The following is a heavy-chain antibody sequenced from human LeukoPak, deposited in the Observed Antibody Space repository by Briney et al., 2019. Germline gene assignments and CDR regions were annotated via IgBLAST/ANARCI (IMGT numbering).Heavy chain of an antibody. CDR1: GYTFTSYD. D-gene: IGHD6-13*01. V-gene: IGHV1-8*03. CDR2: MNPNSGNT. Sequence: GASVKVSCKASGYTFTSYDINWVRQATGQGLEWMGWMNPNSGNTGYAQKFQGRVTITRNTSMSTAYMELSSLRSEDTAVYYCARGPTPFSSWYSSSYYYYMDVWGKGTTVTVSS. J-gene: IGHJ6*03. CDR3: ARGPTPFSSWYSSSYYYYMDV.